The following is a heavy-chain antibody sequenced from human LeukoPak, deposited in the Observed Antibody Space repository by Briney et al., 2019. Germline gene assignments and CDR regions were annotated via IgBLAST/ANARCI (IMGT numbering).Heavy chain of an antibody. D-gene: IGHD3-22*01. CDR3: VRDYFTDTDGYYEHYLDI. V-gene: IGHV3-53*01. J-gene: IGHJ4*02. Sequence: PGGSLRLSCEASGFSVGDNYMTWVRQAPGKGLEWVSVLYRGGSTIYADSVRGRLTISRDRDNNTLYLQMNDLRAEDTAVYYCVRDYFTDTDGYYEHYLDIWGQGTLVTVSS. CDR1: GFSVGDNY. CDR2: LYRGGST.